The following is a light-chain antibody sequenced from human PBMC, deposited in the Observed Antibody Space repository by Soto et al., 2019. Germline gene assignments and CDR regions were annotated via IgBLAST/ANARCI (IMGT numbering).Light chain of an antibody. CDR3: SSYAGSNNFDV. CDR2: DVN. Sequence: QSALTQPPSASGSPGQSVTISCTGTSSDVGGYNYVSWYQQYPGEAPKLIIYDVNKRPSGVPDRFSGSKSGNTASLTVSGLQAEDEADYYCSSYAGSNNFDVFGTGTKVTVL. CDR1: SSDVGGYNY. J-gene: IGLJ1*01. V-gene: IGLV2-8*01.